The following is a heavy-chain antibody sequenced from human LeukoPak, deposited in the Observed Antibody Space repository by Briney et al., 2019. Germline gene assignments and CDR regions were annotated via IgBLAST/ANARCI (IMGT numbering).Heavy chain of an antibody. J-gene: IGHJ4*02. CDR2: ISSSSSTI. CDR3: AREIQLWPYFYDY. Sequence: GGSLRLSCAASGFTFSSYSMNWVRRAPGKGLEWVSYISSSSSTIYYADSVKGRFTISRDNAKNSLYLQMNSLRAEDTAVYYCAREIQLWPYFYDYWGQGTLVTVSS. D-gene: IGHD5-18*01. V-gene: IGHV3-48*04. CDR1: GFTFSSYS.